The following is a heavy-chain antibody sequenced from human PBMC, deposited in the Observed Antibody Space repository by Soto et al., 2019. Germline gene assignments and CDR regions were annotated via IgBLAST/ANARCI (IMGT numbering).Heavy chain of an antibody. V-gene: IGHV1-69*12. CDR1: GGTFSSYA. D-gene: IGHD6-25*01. CDR3: GVGEGAAWYFAL. CDR2: IIPIFGTA. J-gene: IGHJ2*01. Sequence: QVQLVQSGAEVKKPGSSVKVSCKASGGTFSSYAISWVRQAPGQGLEWMGGIIPIFGTANYAQKFQGRVTIAADEATRTAYMELRSLSSEDTAVYYCGVGEGAAWYFALGGRGTLVTVSS.